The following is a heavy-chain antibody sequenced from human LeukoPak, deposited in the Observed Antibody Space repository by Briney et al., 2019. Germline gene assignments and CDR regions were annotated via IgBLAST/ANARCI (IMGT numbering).Heavy chain of an antibody. D-gene: IGHD4-17*01. J-gene: IGHJ4*02. Sequence: GGSLRLPCAASGFTFSTYWMHWVRQAPGKGLVWLSRISSDGSSTNYANSVKGRFTISRDNAKNTLYLQMNSLRAEDTAVYYCARDYGEGGYYFDYWGQGTLVTVSS. V-gene: IGHV3-74*01. CDR2: ISSDGSST. CDR1: GFTFSTYW. CDR3: ARDYGEGGYYFDY.